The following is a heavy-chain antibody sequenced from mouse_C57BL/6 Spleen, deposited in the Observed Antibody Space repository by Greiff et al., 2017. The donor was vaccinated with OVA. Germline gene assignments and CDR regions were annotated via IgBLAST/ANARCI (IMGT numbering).Heavy chain of an antibody. CDR1: GYTFTDYY. Sequence: VQLQQSGPELVKPGASVKISCKASGYTFTDYYMNWVKQSHGKSLEWIGDINPNNGGTSYNQKFKGKATLTVDKSSSTAYMELRSLTSEDAAVYYCARGWDSYYLDYWGQGTTLTVSS. D-gene: IGHD4-1*01. V-gene: IGHV1-26*01. J-gene: IGHJ2*01. CDR2: INPNNGGT. CDR3: ARGWDSYYLDY.